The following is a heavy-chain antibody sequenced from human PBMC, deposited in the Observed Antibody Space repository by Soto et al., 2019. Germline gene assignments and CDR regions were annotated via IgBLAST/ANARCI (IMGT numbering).Heavy chain of an antibody. CDR2: INGDGSSI. D-gene: IGHD1-26*01. V-gene: IGHV3-74*03. CDR3: LKVDIGVGHDY. CDR1: GVTFSSYW. Sequence: GGSLRISCAASGVTFSSYWMFWVRQAPGKGLVWVSHINGDGSSITYADSVKGRFTVSRDNAKNTVYLQMNSLRAEDAAVYYCLKVDIGVGHDYCSLRTLVTVSA. J-gene: IGHJ4*02.